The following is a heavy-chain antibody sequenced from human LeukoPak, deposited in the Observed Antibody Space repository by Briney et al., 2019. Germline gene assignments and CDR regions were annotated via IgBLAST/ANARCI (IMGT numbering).Heavy chain of an antibody. V-gene: IGHV4-38-2*01. J-gene: IGHJ5*02. CDR1: GYSLSSGYY. CDR3: ARSNGDYNWFDP. D-gene: IGHD4-17*01. Sequence: PSETLSLTCAVSGYSLSSGYYWGCIRLPPGKGLEWIGSIYHSGSTYYNPSFKSRVPISVDTPKNQFSLKLSSVTAADTAVYYCARSNGDYNWFDPGGQRTLVTFSS. CDR2: IYHSGST.